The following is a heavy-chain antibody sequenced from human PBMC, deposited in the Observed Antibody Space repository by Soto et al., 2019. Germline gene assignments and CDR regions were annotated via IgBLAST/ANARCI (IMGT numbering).Heavy chain of an antibody. CDR2: ISAYNGNT. V-gene: IGHV1-18*01. CDR3: ARDGFDVVVVAATPPYFDY. D-gene: IGHD2-15*01. J-gene: IGHJ4*02. Sequence: ASVKVSCKASGYTFTSYGISWVRQAPGQGLEWMGWISAYNGNTNYAQKLQGRVTMTTDTSTSTAYMELRSLRSDDTAVYYCARDGFDVVVVAATPPYFDYWGQGTLVTVSS. CDR1: GYTFTSYG.